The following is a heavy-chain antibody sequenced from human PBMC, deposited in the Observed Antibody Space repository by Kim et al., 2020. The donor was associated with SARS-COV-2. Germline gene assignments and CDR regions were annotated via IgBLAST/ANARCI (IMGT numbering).Heavy chain of an antibody. CDR3: ARVWATPTYCSSTSCYRGGMDV. CDR1: GFTFSSYW. D-gene: IGHD2-2*01. J-gene: IGHJ6*02. CDR2: INSDGSST. V-gene: IGHV3-74*01. Sequence: GGSLRLSCAASGFTFSSYWMHWVRQAPGKGLVWVSRINSDGSSTSYADSVKGRFTISRDNAKNTLYLQMNSLRAEDTAVYYCARVWATPTYCSSTSCYRGGMDVWGQGTTVTVSS.